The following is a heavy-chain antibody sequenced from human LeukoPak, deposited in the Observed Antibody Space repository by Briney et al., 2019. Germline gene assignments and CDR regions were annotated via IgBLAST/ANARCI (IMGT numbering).Heavy chain of an antibody. D-gene: IGHD6-13*01. V-gene: IGHV1-8*01. CDR1: GYTFTSSD. Sequence: ASVKVCCKASGYTFTSSDINWVRQATGQGLVWMRWMNPNSGDIGYAQKFQGRVTMTRNSSISTAYMELSSVRSEDTAVYYCARRKGDSRTWYKPTLVRHSGRAVWGQGTTVTVSS. CDR3: ARRKGDSRTWYKPTLVRHSGRAV. J-gene: IGHJ6*02. CDR2: MNPNSGDI.